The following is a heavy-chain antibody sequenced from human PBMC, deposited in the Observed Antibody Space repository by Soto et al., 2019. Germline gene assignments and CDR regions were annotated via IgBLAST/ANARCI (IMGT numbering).Heavy chain of an antibody. Sequence: EVQLLESGGGLVQPGGSLRLSCAASGFTFSTFAMTWVRQAPGTGLEWVSAISGSGDNTYYADSVKGRFTMSRDNSKSTLSLQMNSLRGDDTAVYQWAKGRGVLFYFDQWGQGTLVTVSS. D-gene: IGHD2-21*01. CDR2: ISGSGDNT. V-gene: IGHV3-23*01. CDR1: GFTFSTFA. CDR3: AKGRGVLFYFDQ. J-gene: IGHJ4*02.